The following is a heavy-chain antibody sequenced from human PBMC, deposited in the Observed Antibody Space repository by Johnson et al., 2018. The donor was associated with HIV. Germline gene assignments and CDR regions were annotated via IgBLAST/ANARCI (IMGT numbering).Heavy chain of an antibody. CDR2: IKQDGSEK. CDR3: AKPPSMGADAFDI. J-gene: IGHJ3*02. V-gene: IGHV3-7*01. D-gene: IGHD3-16*01. Sequence: MLLVESGGGVVQPGGSLRLSCTASGFAFSNYGMHWVRQAPGKGLEWVANIKQDGSEKYYVDSVKGRFTISRDNAKNSLYLQMNSVRPEDAAVYYCAKPPSMGADAFDIWGQGTMVTVSS. CDR1: GFAFSNYG.